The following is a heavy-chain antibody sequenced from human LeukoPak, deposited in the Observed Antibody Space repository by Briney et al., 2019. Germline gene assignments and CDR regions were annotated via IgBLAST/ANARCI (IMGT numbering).Heavy chain of an antibody. CDR3: ARVVNYYYYMDV. D-gene: IGHD2-15*01. CDR2: IIPIFGTA. CDR1: GGTFSSYA. J-gene: IGHJ6*03. V-gene: IGHV1-69*05. Sequence: SVKVSCKASGGTFSSYAISWVRQAPGQGLEWMGGIIPIFGTANYAQKFQGRVTVTTDESTSTAYMELSSLRSEDTAVYYCARVVNYYYYMDVWGKGTTVTVSS.